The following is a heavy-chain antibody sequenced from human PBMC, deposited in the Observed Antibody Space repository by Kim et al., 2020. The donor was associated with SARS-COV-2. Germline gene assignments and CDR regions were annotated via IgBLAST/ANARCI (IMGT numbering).Heavy chain of an antibody. CDR1: GFSVGYYW. D-gene: IGHD3-10*01. Sequence: GGSLRLSCVASGFSVGYYWMHWVRQAPGKGLEWVSRINSDESSTDYADSVKGRFTISRDSAKNTLYLQMNSLRVEDTAVYYCARRGVRFGMDVWGQGTTVTVSS. CDR3: ARRGVRFGMDV. V-gene: IGHV3-74*01. J-gene: IGHJ6*02. CDR2: INSDESST.